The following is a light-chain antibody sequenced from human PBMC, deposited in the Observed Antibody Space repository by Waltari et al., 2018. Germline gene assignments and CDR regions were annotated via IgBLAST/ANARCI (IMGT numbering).Light chain of an antibody. CDR2: VNSDGSH. CDR1: SGHSSNV. J-gene: IGLJ3*02. Sequence: QLVLTQSPSASASLGASVKLTCTLSSGHSSNVIAWLQQQPEKGPRYLMKVNSDGSHSKGDEIPDRVAGSSSGAERYLTISSLQSEDEADSYCQTGGHGTWVFGGGTKLTVL. V-gene: IGLV4-69*01. CDR3: QTGGHGTWV.